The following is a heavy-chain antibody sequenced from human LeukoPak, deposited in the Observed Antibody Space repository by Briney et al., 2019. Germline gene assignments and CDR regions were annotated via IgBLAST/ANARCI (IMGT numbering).Heavy chain of an antibody. CDR2: IHYSGST. CDR1: GGSISSYY. Sequence: SETLSLTCTVSGGSISSYYWSWIRQPPGKGLEWIGYIHYSGSTKYNPSLKSRVTISVDTSKNQFSLKLSSVTAADTAVYYCARWYSSGWAFDYWGQGTLVTVSS. D-gene: IGHD6-19*01. CDR3: ARWYSSGWAFDY. V-gene: IGHV4-59*08. J-gene: IGHJ4*02.